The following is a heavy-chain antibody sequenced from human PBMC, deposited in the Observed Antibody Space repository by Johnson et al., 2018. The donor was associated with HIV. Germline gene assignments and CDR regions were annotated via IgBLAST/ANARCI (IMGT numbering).Heavy chain of an antibody. CDR1: GFTFSTYA. CDR3: ASCTAMVNLDAFDI. CDR2: ISYDGSNK. J-gene: IGHJ3*02. V-gene: IGHV3-30-3*01. Sequence: VQLVESGGGVLRPGASLRLSCAASGFTFSTYAMHWVRRAPGKGLEWVAFISYDGSNKYYADSVKGRFTISRDNSKNTLYLQMNSLRAEDTAVYYCASCTAMVNLDAFDIWGQGTMVTVSS. D-gene: IGHD5-18*01.